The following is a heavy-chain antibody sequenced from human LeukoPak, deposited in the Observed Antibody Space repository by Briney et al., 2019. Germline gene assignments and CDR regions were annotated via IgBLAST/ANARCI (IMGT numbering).Heavy chain of an antibody. CDR3: ARDVVTYYYYGMDV. V-gene: IGHV3-30*01. CDR2: ISYEGSNK. Sequence: RSLRPSCEASRFTLSSYSTHWVRQAPSNWIGWEEVISYEGSNKYYADSVKGRFTSSRDNSKSTVCLQMNRLRAEDTAVYYCARDVVTYYYYGMDVSSQGST. J-gene: IGHJ6*02. D-gene: IGHD3-22*01. CDR1: RFTLSSYS.